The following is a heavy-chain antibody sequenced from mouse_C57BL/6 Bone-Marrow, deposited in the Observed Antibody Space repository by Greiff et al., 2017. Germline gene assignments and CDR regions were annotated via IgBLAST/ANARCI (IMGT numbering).Heavy chain of an antibody. CDR3: ASGWTMVTTGYFDY. CDR2: IHPNSGST. D-gene: IGHD2-2*01. V-gene: IGHV1-64*01. J-gene: IGHJ2*01. CDR1: GYTFTSYW. Sequence: QVQLQQPGAELVKPGASVKLSCKASGYTFTSYWMHWVKQRPGQGLEWIGMIHPNSGSTNYNEKFKSKATLTVDKSSSTAYMQLSSLTSEDSAVYYCASGWTMVTTGYFDYWGQGTTLTVSS.